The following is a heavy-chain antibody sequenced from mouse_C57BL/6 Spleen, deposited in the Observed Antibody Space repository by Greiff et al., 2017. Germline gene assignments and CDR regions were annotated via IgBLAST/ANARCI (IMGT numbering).Heavy chain of an antibody. CDR3: ARLYDFYAMDY. J-gene: IGHJ4*01. Sequence: QVQLQQSGPELVKPGASVKISCKASGYAFSSSWMNWVKQRPGKGLEWIGRIYPGDGDTNYNGKFKGKATLTADKSSSTAYMQLSSLTSEDSAVYFCARLYDFYAMDYWGQGTSVTVSS. CDR2: IYPGDGDT. D-gene: IGHD1-1*01. CDR1: GYAFSSSW. V-gene: IGHV1-82*01.